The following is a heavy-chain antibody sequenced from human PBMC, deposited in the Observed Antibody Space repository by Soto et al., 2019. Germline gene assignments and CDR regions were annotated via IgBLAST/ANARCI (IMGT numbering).Heavy chain of an antibody. CDR2: IYYSGNT. D-gene: IGHD5-18*01. V-gene: IGHV4-31*03. CDR1: GGSIRSGGYY. J-gene: IGHJ6*02. Sequence: SETLSLTCTVSGGSIRSGGYYWSWVRQNPRKGLEWIGNIYYSGNTYYNPSLKRRLTISVDTSKNQFSLNLSSVTAADTAVYYCARDRLMATAGTARHYFGLDVWGQGTTVTVSS. CDR3: ARDRLMATAGTARHYFGLDV.